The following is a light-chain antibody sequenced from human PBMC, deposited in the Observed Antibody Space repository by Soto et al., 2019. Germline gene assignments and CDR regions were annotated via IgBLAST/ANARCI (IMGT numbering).Light chain of an antibody. J-gene: IGLJ2*01. CDR2: EGS. V-gene: IGLV2-23*01. CDR3: CSYERV. CDR1: SSDVGSYNL. Sequence: QSVLTQPASVSGSPGQSITISCTGTSSDVGSYNLVSWYQQHPGKAPKLMIYEGSKRPSGVSNRFSGSKSGNTASLTISGLQAEDEADYYCCSYERVFGGGTQLTVL.